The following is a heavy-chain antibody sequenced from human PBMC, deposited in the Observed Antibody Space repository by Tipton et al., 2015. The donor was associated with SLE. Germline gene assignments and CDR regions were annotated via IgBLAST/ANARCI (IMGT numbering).Heavy chain of an antibody. J-gene: IGHJ5*02. CDR1: VYSISSGYY. CDR3: ARGPKPRGWGSNWFDP. CDR2: IYHSGST. D-gene: IGHD7-27*01. Sequence: LRLSCAVSVYSISSGYYWGWIRQPPGKGLEWIGSIYHSGSTYYNPSPKSRVTISVDTSKNQFSLKLSSVTAADTAVYYCARGPKPRGWGSNWFDPWGQGTLVTVSS. V-gene: IGHV4-38-2*01.